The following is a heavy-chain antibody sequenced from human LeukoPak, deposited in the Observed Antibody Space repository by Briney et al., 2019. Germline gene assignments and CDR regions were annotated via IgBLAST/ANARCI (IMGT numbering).Heavy chain of an antibody. CDR2: IYHSGST. D-gene: IGHD2-15*01. CDR1: DYSISSGYY. CDR3: ARRGSVVVVAARYDP. V-gene: IGHV4-38-2*02. Sequence: PSETLSLTCTVSDYSISSGYYWGWIRQPPGKGLEWIGSIYHSGSTYYNPSLKSRVTISVDTSKNQFSLKLSSVTAADTAVYYCARRGSVVVVAARYDPWGQGTLVTVSS. J-gene: IGHJ5*02.